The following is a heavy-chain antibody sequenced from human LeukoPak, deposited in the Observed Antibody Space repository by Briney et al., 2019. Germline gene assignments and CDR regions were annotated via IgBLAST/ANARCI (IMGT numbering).Heavy chain of an antibody. CDR1: GDSVSSNSAA. CDR3: ARDLFVRRYFDWLPYYYYGMDV. Sequence: SQTFSLTCAISGDSVSSNSAAWNWIRQSPSRGLEWLGRTYYRSKWYNDYAVSVKSRITINPDTSKNQFSLQLNSVTPEDTAVYYCARDLFVRRYFDWLPYYYYGMDVWGQGTTVTVSS. J-gene: IGHJ6*02. CDR2: TYYRSKWYN. D-gene: IGHD3-9*01. V-gene: IGHV6-1*01.